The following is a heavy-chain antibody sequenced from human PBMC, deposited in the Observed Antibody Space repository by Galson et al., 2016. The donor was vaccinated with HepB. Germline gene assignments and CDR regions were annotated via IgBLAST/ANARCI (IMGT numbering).Heavy chain of an antibody. V-gene: IGHV3-53*01. CDR3: ANIGAFNI. Sequence: SLRLSCAASGFTVSYNYITWVRQPPGKGLEWVSLIYSARKTYYADSVKGRFTISRDHSKNTVYLQMNSLRADDTAMYYCANIGAFNIWGQGTMVTVSS. CDR1: GFTVSYNY. J-gene: IGHJ3*02. CDR2: IYSARKT.